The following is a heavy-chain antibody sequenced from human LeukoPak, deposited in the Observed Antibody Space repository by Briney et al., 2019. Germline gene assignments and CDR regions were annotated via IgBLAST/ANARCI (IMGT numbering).Heavy chain of an antibody. CDR2: IYTSGST. J-gene: IGHJ4*02. Sequence: ETLSLTCTVSGGSISSYYWSWIRQPAGKGLEWIGRIYTSGSTNYNPSLKSRVTISVDTSKNQFSLKLSSVTAADTAVYYCARYQYGSGSYWGFFDYWGQGTLVTVSS. CDR3: ARYQYGSGSYWGFFDY. D-gene: IGHD3-10*01. CDR1: GGSISSYY. V-gene: IGHV4-4*07.